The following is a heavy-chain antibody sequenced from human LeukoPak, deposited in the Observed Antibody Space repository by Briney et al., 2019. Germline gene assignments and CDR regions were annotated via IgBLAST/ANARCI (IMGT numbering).Heavy chain of an antibody. CDR3: ARDIELSC. D-gene: IGHD1-26*01. CDR2: ISASGGNS. J-gene: IGHJ4*02. CDR1: GFTFSDSA. Sequence: GGSLRLSCEASGFTFSDSAMSWVRQASGRGREWVSLISASGGNSYYADSVKGRFTVSRDSSKNTLHLQMNSLRDEDTAVYYCARDIELSCWGQGTLVTVSS. V-gene: IGHV3-23*01.